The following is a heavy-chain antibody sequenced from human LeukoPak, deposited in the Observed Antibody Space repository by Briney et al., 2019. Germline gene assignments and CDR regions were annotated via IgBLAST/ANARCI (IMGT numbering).Heavy chain of an antibody. J-gene: IGHJ4*02. CDR3: ARGRDRAYREFYFDY. D-gene: IGHD5-12*01. CDR1: GYSFTSYW. Sequence: GESLKISCQGSGYSFTSYWIGWVRQMPGKGLEWMGIIYPGDSDTRYSPSFQGQVTISADKSISTAYLQWSSLKASDTAIYYCARGRDRAYREFYFDYWGQGTLVTVSS. CDR2: IYPGDSDT. V-gene: IGHV5-51*01.